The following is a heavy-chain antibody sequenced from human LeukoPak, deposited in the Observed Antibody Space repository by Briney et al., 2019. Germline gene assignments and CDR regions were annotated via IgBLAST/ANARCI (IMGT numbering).Heavy chain of an antibody. Sequence: SETLSLTCTVSGGSISSHYWSWIRQRPGKGLEYIGYNNYVGSADYNSSLKSRVTISVDTPKNQFSLKLSSVTAADTAVYYCARHYDGRESRSYYEDYWGQGTLVIVSS. CDR2: NNYVGSA. J-gene: IGHJ4*02. V-gene: IGHV4-59*08. CDR1: GGSISSHY. CDR3: ARHYDGRESRSYYEDY. D-gene: IGHD1-26*01.